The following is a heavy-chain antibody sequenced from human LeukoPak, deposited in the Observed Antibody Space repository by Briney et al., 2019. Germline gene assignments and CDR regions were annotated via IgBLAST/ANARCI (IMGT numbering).Heavy chain of an antibody. CDR2: IGSGSSLI. V-gene: IGHV3-48*02. Sequence: QPGGSLRLSCAASGFTFSSYNMNWVRQAPGKGLEWVSFIGSGSSLIYYADSVKGRFTISRDDAKNSLFLQMNSLRDGDTAVFYCARSGGLGATIYPNWFDFWGQGTLVIVSS. J-gene: IGHJ5*01. CDR1: GFTFSSYN. D-gene: IGHD1-26*01. CDR3: ARSGGLGATIYPNWFDF.